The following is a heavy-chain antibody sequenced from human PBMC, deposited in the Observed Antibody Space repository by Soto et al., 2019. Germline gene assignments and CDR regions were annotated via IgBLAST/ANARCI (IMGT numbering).Heavy chain of an antibody. CDR3: AHRGTYGYSSSRQVPFFDY. J-gene: IGHJ4*02. D-gene: IGHD6-13*01. CDR2: IYWDDDK. V-gene: IGHV2-5*02. Sequence: QITLKESGPTLVKPTQTLTLTCTFSGFSLSTSGVGVGWIRQPPGKALEWLALIYWDDDKRYSPSLKSRLTITKDTSKNQVVLTMPNMDPVDTATYYCAHRGTYGYSSSRQVPFFDYWGQGTLVTVSS. CDR1: GFSLSTSGVG.